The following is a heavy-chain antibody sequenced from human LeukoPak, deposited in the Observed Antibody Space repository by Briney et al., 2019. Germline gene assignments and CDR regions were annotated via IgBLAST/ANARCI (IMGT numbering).Heavy chain of an antibody. Sequence: SETLSLTCTVSGGSISSSSYYWGWIRQPPGKGLEWIGSIYYSGSTYYNPTLKSRVTISVDTSRNQFSLKLSSVTAADTAVYYCARGSYAYWFDPWGQGTLVTVSS. CDR2: IYYSGST. CDR3: ARGSYAYWFDP. CDR1: GGSISSSSYY. V-gene: IGHV4-39*07. J-gene: IGHJ5*02. D-gene: IGHD6-6*01.